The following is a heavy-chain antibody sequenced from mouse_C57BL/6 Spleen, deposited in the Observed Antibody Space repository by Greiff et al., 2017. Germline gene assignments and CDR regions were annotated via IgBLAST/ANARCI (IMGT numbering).Heavy chain of an antibody. D-gene: IGHD1-1*01. V-gene: IGHV14-4*01. CDR2: IDPENGDT. CDR1: GFNIKDDY. J-gene: IGHJ1*03. CDR3: TTGRDYEGYFDV. Sequence: EVKLVESGAELVRPGASVKLSCTASGFNIKDDYMHWVKQRPEQGLEWIGWIDPENGDTEYASKFQGKATITADTSSNTAYLQLSSLTSEDTAVYYCTTGRDYEGYFDVWGTGTTVTVSS.